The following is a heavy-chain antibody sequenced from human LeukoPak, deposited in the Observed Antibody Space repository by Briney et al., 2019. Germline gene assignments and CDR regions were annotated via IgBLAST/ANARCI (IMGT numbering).Heavy chain of an antibody. V-gene: IGHV3-23*01. CDR1: GFTFSSFA. Sequence: GGSLRLSCAVSGFTFSSFAMSWVRQAPGKGLEWVSIIGDSGGSTYYADSVKGRFTISRDNSKNTLYLQMNSLRAEDTAVYYCARVSGSYDFDYWGQGTLVTVSS. D-gene: IGHD1-26*01. CDR2: IGDSGGST. CDR3: ARVSGSYDFDY. J-gene: IGHJ4*02.